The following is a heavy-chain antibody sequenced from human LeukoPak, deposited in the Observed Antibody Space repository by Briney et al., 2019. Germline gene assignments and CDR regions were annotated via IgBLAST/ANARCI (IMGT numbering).Heavy chain of an antibody. V-gene: IGHV4-61*08. CDR3: ARGSGYYAGAEVYYYYGMDV. Sequence: PSETLSLTCTVSGGSISSGGYYWSWIRQHPGKGLEWIGYIYYSGSTNYNPSLKSRVTISVDTSKNQFSLKLSSVTAADTAVYYCARGSGYYAGAEVYYYYGMDVWGQGTTVTVSS. D-gene: IGHD3-3*01. J-gene: IGHJ6*02. CDR1: GGSISSGGYY. CDR2: IYYSGST.